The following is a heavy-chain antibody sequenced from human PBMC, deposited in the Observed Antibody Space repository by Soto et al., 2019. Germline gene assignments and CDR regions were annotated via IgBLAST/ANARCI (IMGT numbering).Heavy chain of an antibody. V-gene: IGHV3-23*01. J-gene: IGHJ3*01. CDR2: ISGNGAGT. CDR1: GFTFDSYA. CDR3: AKDTVGGYSFWSGYYSDGLDV. D-gene: IGHD3-3*01. Sequence: EVKLLESGGGLAQPGGSLRLSCVGSGFTFDSYAISWVRQAPGKGLQWISAISGNGAGTDYAHSVKGRLTISRDNSKNSVHLQMNSLRADDTALYYCAKDTVGGYSFWSGYYSDGLDVWGQGTMVTVSS.